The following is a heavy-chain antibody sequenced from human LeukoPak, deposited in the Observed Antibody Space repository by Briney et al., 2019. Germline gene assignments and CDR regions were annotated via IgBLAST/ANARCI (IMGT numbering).Heavy chain of an antibody. CDR1: GGSFSGYY. Sequence: PSETLSLTCAVYGGSFSGYYWSWIRQPPGKGLEWIGEINHSGSTNYNPSLKGRVIISVDTSKNQFSLKLSSVTAADTAVYYCARPITMIPKDAFDIWGQGTMVTVSS. D-gene: IGHD3-22*01. J-gene: IGHJ3*02. CDR2: INHSGST. V-gene: IGHV4-34*01. CDR3: ARPITMIPKDAFDI.